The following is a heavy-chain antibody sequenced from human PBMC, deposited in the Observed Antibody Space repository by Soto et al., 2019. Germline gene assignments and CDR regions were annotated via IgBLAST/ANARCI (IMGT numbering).Heavy chain of an antibody. CDR1: GFTFSSYA. J-gene: IGHJ4*02. Sequence: HPGGSLRLSCAASGFTFSSYAMSWVRQAPGKGLEKVSTIIGNGDSTYYSDSVKGRFTISRDNSKNTLYLQMNSLRAEDTAVYYCAKDNGDNGFDYWGQGTLVTVSS. V-gene: IGHV3-23*01. D-gene: IGHD4-17*01. CDR2: IIGNGDST. CDR3: AKDNGDNGFDY.